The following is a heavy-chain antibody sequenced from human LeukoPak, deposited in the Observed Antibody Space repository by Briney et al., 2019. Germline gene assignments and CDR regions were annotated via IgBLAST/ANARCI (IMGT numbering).Heavy chain of an antibody. CDR3: ATLSSWKNAARPFDY. V-gene: IGHV4-34*01. CDR1: GGXFSGYY. Sequence: SETLSLTCAVYGGXFSGYYCSWIRQPPGKGLEWIGEINHSGSTNYNPSLKSRVTISVDTSKNQFSLKLSSVTAADTAVYYCATLSSWKNAARPFDYWGQGTLVTVSS. J-gene: IGHJ4*02. D-gene: IGHD1/OR15-1a*01. CDR2: INHSGST.